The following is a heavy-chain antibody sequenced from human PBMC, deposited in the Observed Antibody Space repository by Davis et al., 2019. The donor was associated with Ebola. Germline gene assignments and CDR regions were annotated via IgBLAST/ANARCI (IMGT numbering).Heavy chain of an antibody. CDR1: GYTFTSYG. Sequence: ASVKVSCKASGYTFTSYGISWVRQAPGQGLEWMGWISAYNGNTNYAQKLQGRVTMTTDTSTSTAYMELRSLRSDDTAVYYCARDPSSSSSLYYYYGMDVWGQGTTVTVSS. CDR2: ISAYNGNT. CDR3: ARDPSSSSSLYYYYGMDV. V-gene: IGHV1-18*01. D-gene: IGHD6-6*01. J-gene: IGHJ6*02.